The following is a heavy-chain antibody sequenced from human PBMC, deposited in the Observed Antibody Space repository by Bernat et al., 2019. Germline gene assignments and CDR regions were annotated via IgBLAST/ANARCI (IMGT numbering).Heavy chain of an antibody. Sequence: EVQLVESGGGLVQPGRSLRLSCTASGFTFGDYAMSWFRQAPGKGLEWVGFIRSKAYGGTTEYAASVKGRFTISRDDSKSIAYLQMNSLKTEDTAVYYCTRAPSEPGIAAAGAYYFDYWGQGTLVTVSS. CDR2: IRSKAYGGTT. D-gene: IGHD6-13*01. V-gene: IGHV3-49*03. CDR1: GFTFGDYA. J-gene: IGHJ4*02. CDR3: TRAPSEPGIAAAGAYYFDY.